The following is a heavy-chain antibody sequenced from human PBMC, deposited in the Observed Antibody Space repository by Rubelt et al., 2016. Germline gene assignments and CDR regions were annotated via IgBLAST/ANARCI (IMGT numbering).Heavy chain of an antibody. Sequence: AASGFTFSSYGMHWVRQAPGKGLEWVAVIWYDGSNKYYADSVKGRFTISRDNSKNTLYLQMNSLRAEDTAVYYCARDGSSGWYRRWYFDLWGRGTLVTVSS. V-gene: IGHV3-33*01. CDR1: GFTFSSYG. CDR2: IWYDGSNK. D-gene: IGHD6-19*01. CDR3: ARDGSSGWYRRWYFDL. J-gene: IGHJ2*01.